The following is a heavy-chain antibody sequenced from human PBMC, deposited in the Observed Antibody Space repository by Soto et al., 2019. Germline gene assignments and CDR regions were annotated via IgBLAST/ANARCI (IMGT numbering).Heavy chain of an antibody. CDR3: ARDLGSGWNEWSYYYGMDV. V-gene: IGHV1-18*01. D-gene: IGHD6-19*01. J-gene: IGHJ6*02. Sequence: QVQLVQSGAEVKKPGASVKVSCKASGYTFTSYGISWVRQAPGQGLEWMGWISAYNGNTNYAQKLQGRVTMTTDTSTRTAYMELRSLRSDDTAVYYCARDLGSGWNEWSYYYGMDVWGQGTTVTVSS. CDR2: ISAYNGNT. CDR1: GYTFTSYG.